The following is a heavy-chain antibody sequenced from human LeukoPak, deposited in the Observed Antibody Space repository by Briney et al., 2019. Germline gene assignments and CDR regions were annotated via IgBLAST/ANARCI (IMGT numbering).Heavy chain of an antibody. CDR3: ARSAGTGPRIDY. V-gene: IGHV4-31*03. D-gene: IGHD1-1*01. Sequence: PSQTLSLTFTVSGGSISSGGYYWSWIRQHPGKGLEWIGYIYYSGSTYYNQSLKSRVTISVDTSKNQFSLKLSSVTAADTAVYYCARSAGTGPRIDYWGQGTLVTVSS. CDR1: GGSISSGGYY. CDR2: IYYSGST. J-gene: IGHJ4*02.